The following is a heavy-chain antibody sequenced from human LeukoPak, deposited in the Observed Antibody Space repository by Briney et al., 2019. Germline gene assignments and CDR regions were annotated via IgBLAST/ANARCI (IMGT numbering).Heavy chain of an antibody. CDR3: ARPRAGYSSSSWISGGYFDY. CDR1: GGSISSYY. V-gene: IGHV4-39*07. J-gene: IGHJ4*02. D-gene: IGHD6-6*01. Sequence: SETLSLTCTVSGGSISSYYWGWIRQPPGKGLEWIGSIYYSGSTYYNPSLKSRVTISVDTSKNQFSLKLSSVTAADTAVYYCARPRAGYSSSSWISGGYFDYWGQGTLVTVSS. CDR2: IYYSGST.